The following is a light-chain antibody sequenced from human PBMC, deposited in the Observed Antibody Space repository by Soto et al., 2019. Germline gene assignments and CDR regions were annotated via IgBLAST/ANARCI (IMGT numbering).Light chain of an antibody. CDR3: QKYNSAPQT. Sequence: DIQMTQSPSTLSGSVGDRVTITCRASQPISSWLAWYQQTPGKAPKLLIYKASTLKSGVPARFSGSGSGTEFTLTISSLQPEDVATYYCQKYNSAPQTCGQGTKVDIK. J-gene: IGKJ1*01. CDR2: KAS. V-gene: IGKV1-5*03. CDR1: QPISSW.